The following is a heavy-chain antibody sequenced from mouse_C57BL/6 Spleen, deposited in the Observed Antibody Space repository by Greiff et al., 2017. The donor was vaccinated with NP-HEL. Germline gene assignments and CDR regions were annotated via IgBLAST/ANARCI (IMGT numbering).Heavy chain of an antibody. J-gene: IGHJ2*01. V-gene: IGHV5-16*01. CDR1: GFTFSDYY. D-gene: IGHD1-1*01. CDR3: ARESSVYYGSSFDY. CDR2: INYDGSST. Sequence: EVMLVESEGGLVQPGSSMKLSCTASGFTFSDYYMAWVRQVPEKGLEWVANINYDGSSTYYLDSLKSRFIISRDNAKNILYLQMSSLKSEDTATYYCARESSVYYGSSFDYWGQGTTLTFSS.